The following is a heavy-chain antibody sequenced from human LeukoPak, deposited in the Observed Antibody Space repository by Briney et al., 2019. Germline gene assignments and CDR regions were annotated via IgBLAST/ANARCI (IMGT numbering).Heavy chain of an antibody. CDR2: ISSSGSTI. D-gene: IGHD3-3*01. CDR3: ARSGYDFWSGHPVGYFDY. V-gene: IGHV3-11*01. J-gene: IGHJ4*02. Sequence: GGSPRLSCAASGCTFSDYYRSWIRHAPGKGLEWVSYISSSGSTIYYADSVKSRFTISRDNAKNSLYLQVNSLRAEDTAVYYCARSGYDFWSGHPVGYFDYWGQGILVTVSS. CDR1: GCTFSDYY.